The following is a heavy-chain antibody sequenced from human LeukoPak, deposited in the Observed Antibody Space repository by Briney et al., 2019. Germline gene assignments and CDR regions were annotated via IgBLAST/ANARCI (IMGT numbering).Heavy chain of an antibody. Sequence: PSETLSLTCTVSGGSISSRSYYWRWIRQPPGKGLEGIGSIYYSGSTYYNPSLKSRVTISVDTSKNQFSLKLSSVTAADTAVYYCARQYYDILPGYYTDYYFDYWGQGTLVTVSS. J-gene: IGHJ4*02. D-gene: IGHD3-9*01. V-gene: IGHV4-39*01. CDR2: IYYSGST. CDR3: ARQYYDILPGYYTDYYFDY. CDR1: GGSISSRSYY.